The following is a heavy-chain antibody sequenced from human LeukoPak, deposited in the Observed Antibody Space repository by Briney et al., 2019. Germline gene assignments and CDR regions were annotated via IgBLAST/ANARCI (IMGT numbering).Heavy chain of an antibody. CDR1: GFTFSSYW. CDR3: AREAVVVYYYYYYYMDV. J-gene: IGHJ6*03. Sequence: GGSLRLSCAASGFTFSSYWMSWVRQAPGKGLEWVANIKQDGSEKYYVDSVKGRFTISRDNAKNSLYLQMNSLRAEDTAVYYCAREAVVVYYYYYYYMDVWGKGTTLTVPS. V-gene: IGHV3-7*01. D-gene: IGHD2-2*01. CDR2: IKQDGSEK.